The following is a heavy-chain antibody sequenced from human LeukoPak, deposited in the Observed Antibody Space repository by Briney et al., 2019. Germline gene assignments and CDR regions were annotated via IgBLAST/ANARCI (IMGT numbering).Heavy chain of an antibody. V-gene: IGHV3-23*01. Sequence: GGSLRLSCAASGFTVSSNYMTWVRQAPGKGLEWVSTISGSGTSTFSADSVKGRFTISRDNSRNTLYLQMNSLRAEDTALYYCAKEGRGVYVLTYFDYWGQGTLVTVSS. D-gene: IGHD2-8*01. J-gene: IGHJ4*02. CDR3: AKEGRGVYVLTYFDY. CDR2: ISGSGTST. CDR1: GFTVSSNY.